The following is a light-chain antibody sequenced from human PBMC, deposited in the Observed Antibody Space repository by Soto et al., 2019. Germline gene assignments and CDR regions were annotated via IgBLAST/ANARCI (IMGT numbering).Light chain of an antibody. V-gene: IGKV1-5*01. CDR2: DAS. CDR1: QSVRSW. CDR3: QQYNSYSRTT. Sequence: IQMTQSPSTLSASVGDRVTITCRASQSVRSWLAWYQQKPGRAPKFLIYDASSLESGVPSRFSGSGSGTEFTLTISSLQPDDFATYYCQQYNSYSRTTFGQGTKVDIK. J-gene: IGKJ2*01.